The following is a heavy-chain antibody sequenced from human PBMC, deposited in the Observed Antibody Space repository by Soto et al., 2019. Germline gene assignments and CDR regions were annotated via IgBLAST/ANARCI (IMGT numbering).Heavy chain of an antibody. CDR1: GYTFPSYA. CDR2: INAGSGNT. Sequence: ASVKVSCKASGYTFPSYAIHWVRQAPGQSLEWMGWINAGSGNTKYSQKFQGRVTITRDTSASTAYMELSSLRSEDTAVYFCARSILGASLPFDNWGQGALVTVSS. CDR3: ARSILGASLPFDN. D-gene: IGHD1-26*01. V-gene: IGHV1-3*01. J-gene: IGHJ4*02.